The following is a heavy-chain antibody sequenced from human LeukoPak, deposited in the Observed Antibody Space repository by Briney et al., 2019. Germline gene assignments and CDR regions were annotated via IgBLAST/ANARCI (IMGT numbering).Heavy chain of an antibody. CDR3: ARDPTTIRRGYFDY. J-gene: IGHJ4*02. Sequence: GGSLRLSCAPSGFNFSTFDMSWVRQAPGKGLEWVSSISGSGGTTYYADSVRGRFPVSRDNSKNTLYLHMNSLRAEDTAVYYCARDPTTIRRGYFDYWGQGSLVTVSS. V-gene: IGHV3-23*01. CDR2: ISGSGGTT. D-gene: IGHD5-24*01. CDR1: GFNFSTFD.